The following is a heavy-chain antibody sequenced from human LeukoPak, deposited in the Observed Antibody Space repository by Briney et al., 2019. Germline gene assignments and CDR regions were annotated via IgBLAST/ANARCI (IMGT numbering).Heavy chain of an antibody. Sequence: QAGGSLRLSCAASGFTFSAYSLNWVRQAPGKGLEWVSYINNIGSVTRYADSVKGRFTISRDNAKNSVYLQMNSLRVEDTAVYYCARDWPYSSSSRPFDYWGQGTLVTVCS. CDR2: INNIGSVT. J-gene: IGHJ4*02. D-gene: IGHD6-6*01. CDR1: GFTFSAYS. CDR3: ARDWPYSSSSRPFDY. V-gene: IGHV3-48*01.